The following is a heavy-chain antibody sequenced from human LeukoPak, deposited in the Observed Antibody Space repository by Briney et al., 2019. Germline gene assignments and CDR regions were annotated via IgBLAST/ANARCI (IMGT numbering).Heavy chain of an antibody. CDR1: GGTFSSYA. CDR2: INPNSGGA. D-gene: IGHD4-17*01. CDR3: ARDPDYGDY. J-gene: IGHJ4*02. V-gene: IGHV1-2*02. Sequence: ASVKVSCKASGGTFSSYAISWVRQAPGQGLEWMGWINPNSGGANYAQKFQGRVTMTRDTSISTAYMELSRLRSDDTAVYYCARDPDYGDYWGQGTLVTVSS.